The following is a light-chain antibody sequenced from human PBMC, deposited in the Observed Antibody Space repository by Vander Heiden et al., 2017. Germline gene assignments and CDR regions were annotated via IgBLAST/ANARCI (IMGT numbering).Light chain of an antibody. CDR3: SSSTSRHTLV. V-gene: IGLV2-14*03. Sequence: QSALTQSASVSGSPGQSITFSCTGTSSDIANCVSWYQQHPGRAPKFIIYDVTNRPSGVSNRFSGSKSGNTASLTISGLQTEDEADYFCSSSTSRHTLVFGGG. CDR2: DVT. J-gene: IGLJ3*02. CDR1: SSDIANC.